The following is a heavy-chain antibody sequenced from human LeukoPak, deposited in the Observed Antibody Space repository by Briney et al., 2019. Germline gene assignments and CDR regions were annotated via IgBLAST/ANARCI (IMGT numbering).Heavy chain of an antibody. CDR3: ATRPAPSYYDSSGYYFDRYFDL. CDR2: IYPGDSDT. Sequence: GESLKISCKGSGYSFPSYWIGWVRQMPGKGLEWIGIIYPGDSDTRYSPSFQGQVTISADKSISTAYLQWSSLKASDTAMYYCATRPAPSYYDSSGYYFDRYFDLWGRGTPFTVSS. V-gene: IGHV5-51*01. J-gene: IGHJ2*01. CDR1: GYSFPSYW. D-gene: IGHD3-22*01.